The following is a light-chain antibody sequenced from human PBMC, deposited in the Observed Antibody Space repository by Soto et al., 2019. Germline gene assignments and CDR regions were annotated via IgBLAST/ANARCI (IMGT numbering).Light chain of an antibody. CDR1: QSVRSSS. CDR3: KKYGVPPDADRWT. J-gene: IGKJ1*01. CDR2: GAS. V-gene: IGKV3-20*01. Sequence: EIVLTQSPGTLSLSPGERASLSCRASQSVRSSSLAWYQQKPGQPPRLLIYGASSRATGIPDRFSGSGSGKVFTLPISRLELEFFAVYFCKKYGVPPDADRWTCAPGTRVDTK.